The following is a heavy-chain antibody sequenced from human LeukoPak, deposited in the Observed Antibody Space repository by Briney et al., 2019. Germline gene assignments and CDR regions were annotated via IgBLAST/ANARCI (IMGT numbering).Heavy chain of an antibody. Sequence: ASVKVSCKASGYTFTGYYMHWVRQAPGQGLEWMGWINPNSGGTNYAQKFQGWVTMTTDTSTSTAYVELRSLRSDDTAVYYCARDRITMRNPFDYWGQGTLVTVSS. CDR2: INPNSGGT. J-gene: IGHJ4*02. V-gene: IGHV1-2*04. CDR1: GYTFTGYY. D-gene: IGHD3-22*01. CDR3: ARDRITMRNPFDY.